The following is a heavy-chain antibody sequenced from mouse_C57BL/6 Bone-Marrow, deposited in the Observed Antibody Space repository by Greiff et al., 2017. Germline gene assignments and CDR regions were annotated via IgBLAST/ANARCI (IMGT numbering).Heavy chain of an antibody. CDR1: GYTFTSYW. D-gene: IGHD2-4*01. V-gene: IGHV1-55*01. CDR3: AKRPYDDGDV. CDR2: IYPGSGST. J-gene: IGHJ1*03. Sequence: QVQLQQPGAELVKPGASVKMSCKASGYTFTSYWITWVKQRPGQGLEWIGDIYPGSGSTNYNEKFKSKATLTVDTSSSTAYMQLSSLTSVYAAVYYCAKRPYDDGDVWGTGTTVTVSS.